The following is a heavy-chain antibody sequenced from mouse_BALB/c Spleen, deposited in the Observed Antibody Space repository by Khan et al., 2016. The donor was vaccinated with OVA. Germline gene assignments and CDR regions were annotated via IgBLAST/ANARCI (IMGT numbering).Heavy chain of an antibody. CDR3: ARITYYDGSY. Sequence: EVQLQQSGAELVKPGASVTLSCTASGFNIKDTYLHWVNQRPEQGLEWVGRIDPENGYVKFDPKFQGKATITAETSSSTVYLQLSSLTSEDTVVYYCARITYYDGSYWGQGTLVTVS. CDR1: GFNIKDTY. D-gene: IGHD1-1*01. CDR2: IDPENGYV. J-gene: IGHJ3*01. V-gene: IGHV14-3*02.